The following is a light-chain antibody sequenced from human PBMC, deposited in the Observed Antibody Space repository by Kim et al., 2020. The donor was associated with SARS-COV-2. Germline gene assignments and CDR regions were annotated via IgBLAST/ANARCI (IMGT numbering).Light chain of an antibody. CDR1: KLGDKY. CDR3: QAWDNYVV. V-gene: IGLV3-1*01. Sequence: VSEATGQTASITCSGDKLGDKYACWYQQKPRQSPVLVIYQDSKRPSGIPERFSGSNSGNTATLTISGTQAMDEADYYCQAWDNYVVFGGGTQLTVL. J-gene: IGLJ2*01. CDR2: QDS.